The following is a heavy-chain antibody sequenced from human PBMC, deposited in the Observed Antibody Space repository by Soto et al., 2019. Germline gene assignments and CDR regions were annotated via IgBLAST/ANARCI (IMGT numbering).Heavy chain of an antibody. J-gene: IGHJ4*02. CDR1: GVTFSCYA. CDR3: ARVRGGYDPYYFDY. D-gene: IGHD5-12*01. V-gene: IGHV1-69*13. CDR2: LIPIFGTA. Sequence: SVKVSCKASGVTFSCYAISWVRPAPLQGLEWMGGLIPIFGTANYAQKFQGRVTITADESKSTAYMELSSLRSEDTAVYYCARVRGGYDPYYFDYWGQGALVTVSS.